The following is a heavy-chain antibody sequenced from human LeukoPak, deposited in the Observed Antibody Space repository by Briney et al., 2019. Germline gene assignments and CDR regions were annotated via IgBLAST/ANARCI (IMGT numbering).Heavy chain of an antibody. D-gene: IGHD3-10*01. CDR3: AREIANYGIDY. J-gene: IGHJ4*02. V-gene: IGHV4-4*07. Sequence: SETLSLTCTVSGGSISGYLWGWIRQPAGKGLEWIGRIFPSGSTNYNPSLRSRGTMSVDTSKNQFSLKLTSVTAADTAVYYCAREIANYGIDYWGQGTLVTVSS. CDR1: GGSISGYL. CDR2: IFPSGST.